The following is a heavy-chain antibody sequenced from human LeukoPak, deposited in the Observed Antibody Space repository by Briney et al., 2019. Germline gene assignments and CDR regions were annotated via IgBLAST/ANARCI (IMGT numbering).Heavy chain of an antibody. CDR1: GGSISSSYSY. Sequence: PSETLSLTCTVSGGSISSSYSYWGWIRQPPGQGLEWIGNIYYSGSTYYNPSLKSRVTISVDTSKNQFSLKLSSVTAADTAVYYCARGSWQLAEEVYWGQGTLVTVSS. CDR3: ARGSWQLAEEVY. J-gene: IGHJ4*02. CDR2: IYYSGST. D-gene: IGHD6-6*01. V-gene: IGHV4-39*07.